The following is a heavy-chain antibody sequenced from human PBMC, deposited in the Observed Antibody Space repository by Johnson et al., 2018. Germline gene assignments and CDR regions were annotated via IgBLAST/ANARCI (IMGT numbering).Heavy chain of an antibody. J-gene: IGHJ3*02. Sequence: VQLVQSGGGLVQHGGSLRLSCAASGFTFSSYSMNWVRQAPGKGLEWVSYISSSSSTIYYADSVKGRFTISRDNAKNSLYLQMKSLRDKDTAVYYCARGYYYDSSGTPQVDIWGQGTMVTVSS. V-gene: IGHV3-48*02. CDR2: ISSSSSTI. D-gene: IGHD3-22*01. CDR3: ARGYYYDSSGTPQVDI. CDR1: GFTFSSYS.